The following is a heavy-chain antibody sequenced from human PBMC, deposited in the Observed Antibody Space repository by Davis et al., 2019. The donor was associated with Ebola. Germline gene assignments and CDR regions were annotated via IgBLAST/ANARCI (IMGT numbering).Heavy chain of an antibody. CDR3: ARDDGGWTLDY. Sequence: PGGSLRLSCAASGFTFSSYWMTWVRQAPGEGLEWVANIKQDGSEKYYVDSVKGRFTISRDNAKNSLYLQMNSLRAEDTAVYYCARDDGGWTLDYWGQGTLVTVSS. V-gene: IGHV3-7*01. J-gene: IGHJ4*02. D-gene: IGHD6-19*01. CDR1: GFTFSSYW. CDR2: IKQDGSEK.